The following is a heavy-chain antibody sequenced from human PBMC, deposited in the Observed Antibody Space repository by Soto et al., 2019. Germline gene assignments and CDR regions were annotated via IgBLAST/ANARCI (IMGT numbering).Heavy chain of an antibody. CDR3: ANSVLYNWKFSHYYGMDV. J-gene: IGHJ6*02. V-gene: IGHV1-2*02. Sequence: ASVKVSCKASGYTFTGYYMHWVRQAPGQGLEWMGWINPNSGGTNYAQKFQGRVTMTRDTSISTAYMELSRLRSDDTAVYYCANSVLYNWKFSHYYGMDVWGQGTTLTVSS. CDR1: GYTFTGYY. CDR2: INPNSGGT. D-gene: IGHD1-20*01.